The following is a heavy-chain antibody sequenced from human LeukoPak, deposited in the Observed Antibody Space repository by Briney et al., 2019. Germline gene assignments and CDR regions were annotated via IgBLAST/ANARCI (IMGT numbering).Heavy chain of an antibody. V-gene: IGHV3-23*01. CDR3: AKEPIYDYGDARGAFDI. CDR1: GFNFSSYA. CDR2: ISGSGGST. J-gene: IGHJ3*02. D-gene: IGHD4-17*01. Sequence: GGSLRLSCAASGFNFSSYAMSWVRQAPGKGLEWVSAISGSGGSTYYADSVKGRFTISRDNSKNTLYLQMNSLRAEDTAVYYCAKEPIYDYGDARGAFDIWGQGTMVTVSS.